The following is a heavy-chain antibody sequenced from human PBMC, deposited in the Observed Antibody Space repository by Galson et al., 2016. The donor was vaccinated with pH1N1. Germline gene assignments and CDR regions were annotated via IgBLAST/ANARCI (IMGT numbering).Heavy chain of an antibody. CDR1: GYTFTSFY. J-gene: IGHJ4*02. V-gene: IGHV1-2*06. Sequence: VKVACKASGYTFTSFYIHWVRQAPGQGLEWMGRINPNRGDSNFAQKFQGRVAMTSDTSISTAYMDLSSLRPDDTAFYYCAKASDLSAYDLDYFDYWGQGTLVTVSS. D-gene: IGHD5-12*01. CDR2: INPNRGDS. CDR3: AKASDLSAYDLDYFDY.